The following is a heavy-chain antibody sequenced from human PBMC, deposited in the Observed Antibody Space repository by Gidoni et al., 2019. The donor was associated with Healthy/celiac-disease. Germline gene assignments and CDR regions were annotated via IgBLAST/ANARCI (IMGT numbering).Heavy chain of an antibody. J-gene: IGHJ6*02. CDR1: GFTFSSYW. CDR2: IKQDGSEK. Sequence: EVQLVESGGGLVQPGGSLRLSCAASGFTFSSYWMSWVRQAPGKGLEWVANIKQDGSEKYYVDSVKGRFTISRDNAKNSLYLQMNSLRAEDTAVYYCARRSRAYYYYGMDVWGQGTTVTVSS. V-gene: IGHV3-7*01. CDR3: ARRSRAYYYYGMDV.